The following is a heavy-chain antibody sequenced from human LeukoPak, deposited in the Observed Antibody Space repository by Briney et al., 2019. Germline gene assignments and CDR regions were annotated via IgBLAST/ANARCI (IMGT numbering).Heavy chain of an antibody. Sequence: PGGSLRLSCAVSGFTFSSYTMTWVRQAPGKGLEWVAVIWYDGSNKYYADSVKGRFTISRDNSKNTLYLQMNSLRAEDTAVYYCAKDPYLGWEATLAQLDYWGQGTLVTVSS. CDR3: AKDPYLGWEATLAQLDY. D-gene: IGHD1-26*01. CDR2: IWYDGSNK. CDR1: GFTFSSYT. J-gene: IGHJ4*02. V-gene: IGHV3-30*02.